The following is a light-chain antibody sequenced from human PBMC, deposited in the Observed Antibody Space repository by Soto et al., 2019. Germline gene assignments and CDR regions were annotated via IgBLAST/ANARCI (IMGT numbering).Light chain of an antibody. Sequence: ETVMTQSPATLSVSPGERATLSCRASHSVGSTLAWYQQKPGQAPRLLMYDTSTRATGIPDRFSGSGSGTVFTLASRSLQSDDCAVYYCQHYNNWPWTLGQGTKVEIK. V-gene: IGKV3-15*01. CDR1: HSVGST. J-gene: IGKJ1*01. CDR2: DTS. CDR3: QHYNNWPWT.